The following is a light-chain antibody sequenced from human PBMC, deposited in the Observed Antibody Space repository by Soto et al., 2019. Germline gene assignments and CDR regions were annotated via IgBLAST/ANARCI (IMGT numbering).Light chain of an antibody. CDR3: QQYNNWPPWT. J-gene: IGKJ1*01. CDR2: DAS. V-gene: IGKV3-11*01. Sequence: VLTQSPATLSLSPGERATLSCRASQLVSNYLAWYQHKPGQAPRLLIYDASDRATGVPARFSGSGSGTDFTLTISSLQSEDFAVYYCQQYNNWPPWTFGQGTKVDIK. CDR1: QLVSNY.